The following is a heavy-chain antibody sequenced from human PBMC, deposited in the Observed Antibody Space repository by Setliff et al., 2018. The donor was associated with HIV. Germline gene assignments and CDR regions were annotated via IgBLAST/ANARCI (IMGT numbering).Heavy chain of an antibody. CDR1: GGSFSDHY. Sequence: SETLSLTCAVYGGSFSDHYWSWIRQPPGKGLEWIGEINDSGSTNYSPSLKSRVTISVDASRNQFSLRLSSVTAADTAVYYCAAWGPRYSYAPYFFDSWGQGTLVTVSS. J-gene: IGHJ4*02. CDR2: INDSGST. V-gene: IGHV4-34*01. D-gene: IGHD5-18*01. CDR3: AAWGPRYSYAPYFFDS.